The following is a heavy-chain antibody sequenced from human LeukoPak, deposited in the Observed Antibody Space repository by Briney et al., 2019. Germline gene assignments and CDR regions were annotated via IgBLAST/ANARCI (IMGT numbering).Heavy chain of an antibody. D-gene: IGHD3-9*01. CDR2: IYYSGST. CDR3: ARDIPPYYDILTGQSAFDI. V-gene: IGHV4-30-4*01. J-gene: IGHJ3*02. CDR1: GGSISSGDYY. Sequence: SETLSLTCTVSGGSISSGDYYWSWIRQPPGKGLEWIGYIYYSGSTYYNPSLKSRVTISVDTSKNQFSLKLSSVTAADTAVYYCARDIPPYYDILTGQSAFDIWGQGTMVTVSS.